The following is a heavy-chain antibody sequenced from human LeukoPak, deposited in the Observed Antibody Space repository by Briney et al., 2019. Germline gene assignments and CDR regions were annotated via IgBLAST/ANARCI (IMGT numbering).Heavy chain of an antibody. CDR2: INPNSGGT. J-gene: IGHJ4*02. CDR3: ASAYSYGYCLDY. CDR1: GYTFTGYY. Sequence: ASVKVSCKASGYTFTGYYMHWVRQAPGQGLEWMGWINPNSGGTNYAQKFQGRVTMTRDMSTSTVYMELSSLRSEDTAVYYCASAYSYGYCLDYWGQGTLVTVSS. D-gene: IGHD5-18*01. V-gene: IGHV1-2*02.